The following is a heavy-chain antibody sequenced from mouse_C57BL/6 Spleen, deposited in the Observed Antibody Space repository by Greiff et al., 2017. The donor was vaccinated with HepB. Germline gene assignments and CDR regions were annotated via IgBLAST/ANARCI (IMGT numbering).Heavy chain of an antibody. CDR1: GYTFTDYY. D-gene: IGHD2-4*01. J-gene: IGHJ3*01. CDR2: INPNNGGT. Sequence: VQLQQSGPELVKPGASVKISCKASGYTFTDYYMNWVKQSHGKSLEWIGDINPNNGGTSYNQKFKGKATLTVDKSSSTAYMELRSLTSEDSAVYYCARARGYDYDEFAYWGQGTLVTVSA. V-gene: IGHV1-26*01. CDR3: ARARGYDYDEFAY.